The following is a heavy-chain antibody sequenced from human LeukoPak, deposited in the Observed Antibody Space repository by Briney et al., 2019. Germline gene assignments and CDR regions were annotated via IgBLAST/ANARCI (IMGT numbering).Heavy chain of an antibody. CDR3: ARDSSSTVTTFLYYYYMDV. D-gene: IGHD4-17*01. Sequence: PGGSLRPSCAASGFTFSSYSMNWVRQAPGKGLEWVSYISSSSSTIYYADSVKGRFTISRDNAKNSLYLQMNSLRAEDTAVYYCARDSSSTVTTFLYYYYMDVWGKGTTVTVSS. J-gene: IGHJ6*03. V-gene: IGHV3-48*01. CDR1: GFTFSSYS. CDR2: ISSSSSTI.